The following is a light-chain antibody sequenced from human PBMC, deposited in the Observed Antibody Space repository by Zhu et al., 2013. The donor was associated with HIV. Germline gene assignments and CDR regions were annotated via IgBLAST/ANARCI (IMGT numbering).Light chain of an antibody. J-gene: IGKJ3*01. CDR1: QSVSSGY. Sequence: EIVLTQSPGTLSLSPGERATLSCRASQSVSSGYLAWYQQKPGRAPRLLIFGAFNRAPGIPDRFSGSLSGTDFTLTISGLEPEDSAVFYCQYYGSSPLFTFGPGTKVEIK. V-gene: IGKV3-20*01. CDR2: GAF. CDR3: QYYGSSPLFT.